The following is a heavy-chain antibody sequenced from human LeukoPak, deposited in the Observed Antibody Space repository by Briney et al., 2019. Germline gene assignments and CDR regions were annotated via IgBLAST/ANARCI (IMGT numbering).Heavy chain of an antibody. CDR2: IKSDGSIT. CDR3: ARGRYYGMDV. CDR1: GFTFSTFW. J-gene: IGHJ6*02. Sequence: GGSLRLSCAASGFTFSTFWMHWVRQAPGMGLVWVSGIKSDGSITTYADSVKGRFTISRDNAENTLYLQMNSLRAEDTAVYYCARGRYYGMDVWGQGTTVTVSS. V-gene: IGHV3-74*03.